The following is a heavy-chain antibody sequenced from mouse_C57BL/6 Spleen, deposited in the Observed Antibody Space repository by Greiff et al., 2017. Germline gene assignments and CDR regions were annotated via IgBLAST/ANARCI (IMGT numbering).Heavy chain of an antibody. CDR1: GFTFSDYG. CDR3: ARPRMVTAMDY. CDR2: ISSGRSTI. J-gene: IGHJ4*01. D-gene: IGHD2-2*01. Sequence: EVKLVESGGGLVKPGGSLKLSCAASGFTFSDYGMHWVRQAPEKGLEWVAYISSGRSTIYYADTVKGRFTISRDNAKNTLFLQMTSLRSEDTAMYYCARPRMVTAMDYWCQGTSVTVSS. V-gene: IGHV5-17*01.